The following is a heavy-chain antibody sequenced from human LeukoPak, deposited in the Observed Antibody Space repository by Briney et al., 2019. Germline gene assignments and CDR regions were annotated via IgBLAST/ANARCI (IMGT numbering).Heavy chain of an antibody. CDR3: ARRPLRGMVRGVITPAWFDP. J-gene: IGHJ5*02. D-gene: IGHD3-10*01. Sequence: SETLSLTCTVSGYSISSGYYWGWIRQPPGKGLEWIGEINHSGSTNYNPSLKSRVTISVDTSKNQFSLKLSSVTAADTAVYYCARRPLRGMVRGVITPAWFDPWGQGTLVTVSS. V-gene: IGHV4-38-2*02. CDR1: GYSISSGYY. CDR2: INHSGST.